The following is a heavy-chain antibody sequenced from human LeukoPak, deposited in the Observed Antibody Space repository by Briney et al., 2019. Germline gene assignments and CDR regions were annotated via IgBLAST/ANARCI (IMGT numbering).Heavy chain of an antibody. V-gene: IGHV3-23*01. Sequence: GGSLRLSCAASGFTFNSYAMYWVRQAPGKGLEWVSGIFGSGGSAHYADSVKGRFTIFRDNSKNTVYLQMNSLRAEDTAVYYCAKTTTGYSSGRYPRWPVDYWGQGTLVTVSS. J-gene: IGHJ4*02. CDR2: IFGSGGSA. CDR1: GFTFNSYA. D-gene: IGHD6-19*01. CDR3: AKTTTGYSSGRYPRWPVDY.